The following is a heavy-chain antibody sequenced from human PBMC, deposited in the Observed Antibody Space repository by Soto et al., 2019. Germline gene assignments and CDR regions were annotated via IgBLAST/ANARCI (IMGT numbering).Heavy chain of an antibody. CDR3: ARRWLGDAFDI. V-gene: IGHV4-59*08. D-gene: IGHD5-12*01. Sequence: SETLSLTCTVSGGSISSYYRSWIRQPPGKGLEWIGYIYYSGSTNYNPSLKSRVTISVDTSKNQFSLKLSSVTAADTAVYYCARRWLGDAFDIWGQGTMVTVSS. CDR2: IYYSGST. J-gene: IGHJ3*02. CDR1: GGSISSYY.